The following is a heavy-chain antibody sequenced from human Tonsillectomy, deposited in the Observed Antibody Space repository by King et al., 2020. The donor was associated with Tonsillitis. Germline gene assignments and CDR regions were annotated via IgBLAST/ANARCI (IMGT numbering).Heavy chain of an antibody. V-gene: IGHV4-39*01. CDR2: IYYSGST. D-gene: IGHD4-17*01. J-gene: IGHJ4*02. CDR1: GGSISSSSYY. CDR3: ARHPATDYGDAYYFDY. Sequence: QLQESGPGLVKPSETLSLTCTVSGGSISSSSYYWGWIRQPPGKGLEWIGSIYYSGSTYYNPSLKSRVTISVDTSKNQFSLKLSSVTAADTAVYYCARHPATDYGDAYYFDYWGQGTLVTVSS.